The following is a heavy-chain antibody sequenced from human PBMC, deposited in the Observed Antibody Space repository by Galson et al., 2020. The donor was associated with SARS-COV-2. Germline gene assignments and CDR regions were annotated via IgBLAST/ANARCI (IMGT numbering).Heavy chain of an antibody. CDR2: IYSGGST. CDR3: ARDLDYYGMDV. V-gene: IGHV3-53*01. Sequence: QLGESLKLSCAASGFTVSSNYMSWVRQAPGKGLEWVSVIYSGGSTYYADSVKGRFTISRDNSKNTLYLQMNSLRAEDTAVYYCARDLDYYGMDVWGQGTTVTVSS. J-gene: IGHJ6*02. CDR1: GFTVSSNY.